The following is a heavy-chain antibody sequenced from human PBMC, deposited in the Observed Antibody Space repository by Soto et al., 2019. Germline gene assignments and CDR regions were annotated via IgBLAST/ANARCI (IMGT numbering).Heavy chain of an antibody. J-gene: IGHJ6*02. V-gene: IGHV4-34*01. CDR2: INHSGST. CDR3: ARGRVYGSGSYRYYYYGMDV. Sequence: SETLSLTCAVYGGSFSGYYWSWIRQPPGKGLEWIGEINHSGSTNYNLSLKSRVTISVDTSKNQFSLKLSSVTAADTAVYYCARGRVYGSGSYRYYYYGMDVWGQGTTVTVSS. D-gene: IGHD3-10*01. CDR1: GGSFSGYY.